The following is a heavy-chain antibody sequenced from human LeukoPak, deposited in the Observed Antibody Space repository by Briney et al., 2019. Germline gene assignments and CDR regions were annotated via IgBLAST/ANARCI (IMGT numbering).Heavy chain of an antibody. CDR3: AGTGYSYGYRVYFDY. CDR2: ISGSGGST. CDR1: GFTFSSYA. D-gene: IGHD5-18*01. Sequence: GGSLRLSCAASGFTFSSYAMSWVRQAPGKGLEWVSAISGSGGSTYYADSVKGRFTISRDNSKNTLYLQMNSLRAEDTAVYYCAGTGYSYGYRVYFDYWGQGTLVTVSS. J-gene: IGHJ4*02. V-gene: IGHV3-23*01.